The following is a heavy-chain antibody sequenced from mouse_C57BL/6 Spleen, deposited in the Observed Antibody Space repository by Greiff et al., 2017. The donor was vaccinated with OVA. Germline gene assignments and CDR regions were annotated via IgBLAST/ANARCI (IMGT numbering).Heavy chain of an antibody. CDR1: GYTFTDYN. V-gene: IGHV1-18*01. CDR3: AKTAQNYYAMDY. D-gene: IGHD3-2*02. Sequence: EVQLQQSGPELVKPGASVKIPCKASGYTFTDYNMDWVKQSHGKSLEWIGDINPNNGGTIYNQKFKGKATLTVDKSSSTAYMELRSLTSEDTAVHYCAKTAQNYYAMDYWGQGTSVTVSS. J-gene: IGHJ4*01. CDR2: INPNNGGT.